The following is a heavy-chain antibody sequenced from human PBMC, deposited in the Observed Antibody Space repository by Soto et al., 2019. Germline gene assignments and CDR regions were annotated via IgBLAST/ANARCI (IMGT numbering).Heavy chain of an antibody. CDR1: GVTFSSYS. V-gene: IGHV3-21*01. J-gene: IGHJ3*02. CDR3: ARGCKVLYYGDYSSDAFDI. CDR2: ISSSSSYI. D-gene: IGHD4-17*01. Sequence: EVQLVESGGGLVKPGGSLRLSCAASGVTFSSYSMNWVRQAPGKGLEWVSSISSSSSYIYYADSVKGRFTISRDNAKISLYLQMNCLRAEDTAVYYCARGCKVLYYGDYSSDAFDIWGQGTMVTVAS.